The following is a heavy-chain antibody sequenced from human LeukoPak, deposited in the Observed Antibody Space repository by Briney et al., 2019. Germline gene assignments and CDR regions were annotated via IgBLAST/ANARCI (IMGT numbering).Heavy chain of an antibody. V-gene: IGHV4-61*02. CDR1: GGSISSGSYY. Sequence: SETLSLTCTVSGGSISSGSYYWTWIRQPAGKGLEWIGRIYTRGSTNYNPSLKSPVTISVDTSKNQFSVKLSSVTAADTAVYYCARDYRDGYNYEWFDPWGQGTLVTVSS. J-gene: IGHJ5*02. CDR3: ARDYRDGYNYEWFDP. CDR2: IYTRGST. D-gene: IGHD5-24*01.